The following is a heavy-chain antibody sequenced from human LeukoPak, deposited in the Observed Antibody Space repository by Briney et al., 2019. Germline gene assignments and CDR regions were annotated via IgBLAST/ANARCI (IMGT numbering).Heavy chain of an antibody. Sequence: ASVKVSCKASGYTFTGYYIHWVRQAPGQGLEWMGWINPNSGGTNYAQKFQGRVTMTRDTSISTAYMELSRLRSDDTAVYYCARDPYYDSSGYYWGNWFDPWGQGTLVTVSS. J-gene: IGHJ5*02. V-gene: IGHV1-2*02. CDR2: INPNSGGT. D-gene: IGHD3-22*01. CDR1: GYTFTGYY. CDR3: ARDPYYDSSGYYWGNWFDP.